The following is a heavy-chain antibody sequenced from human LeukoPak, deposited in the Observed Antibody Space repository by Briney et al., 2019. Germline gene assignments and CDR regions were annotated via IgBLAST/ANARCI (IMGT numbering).Heavy chain of an antibody. J-gene: IGHJ4*02. D-gene: IGHD6-13*01. Sequence: GGSLRLSXAASGFTFCSYSMNWVRQTPGKGLEWLSGINWNGGSTGYADSVKGRFTISRDNAKNSLYLQMNSLRAEDTALYYCARDSGLSVYSSSWYDGYWGQGTLVTVSS. CDR2: INWNGGST. CDR3: ARDSGLSVYSSSWYDGY. V-gene: IGHV3-20*04. CDR1: GFTFCSYS.